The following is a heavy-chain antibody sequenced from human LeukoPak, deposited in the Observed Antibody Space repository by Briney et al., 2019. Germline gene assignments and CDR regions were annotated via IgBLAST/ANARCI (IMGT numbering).Heavy chain of an antibody. CDR2: ISAYNGNT. CDR3: AADSIAAAG. D-gene: IGHD6-13*01. J-gene: IGHJ4*02. Sequence: ASVKVSCKASGYTFTSYGISWVRQAPGQGLEWMGWISAYNGNTNYAQKLQGRVTMTTDTSTRTAYMELSSLRSEDTAVYYCAADSIAAAGWGQGTLVTVSS. CDR1: GYTFTSYG. V-gene: IGHV1-18*01.